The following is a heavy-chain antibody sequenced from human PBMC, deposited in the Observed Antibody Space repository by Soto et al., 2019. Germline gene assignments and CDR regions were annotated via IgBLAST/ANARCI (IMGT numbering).Heavy chain of an antibody. V-gene: IGHV3-21*01. Sequence: SGGSLRLSCAASGFTFSSYSMNWVRQAPGKGLEWVSSISSSSSYIYYADSVKGRFTISRDNAKNSLYLQMNSLRAEDTAVYYCAIESRGIAVAGSFDYWGQGTLVTVSS. CDR3: AIESRGIAVAGSFDY. J-gene: IGHJ4*02. CDR2: ISSSSSYI. D-gene: IGHD6-19*01. CDR1: GFTFSSYS.